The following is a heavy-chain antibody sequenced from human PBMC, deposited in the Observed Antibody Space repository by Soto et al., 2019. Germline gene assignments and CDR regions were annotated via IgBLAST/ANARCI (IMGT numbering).Heavy chain of an antibody. CDR2: INPYGGAA. CDR1: GYTFTSTW. V-gene: IGHV1-46*01. J-gene: IGHJ4*02. CDR3: ARDQSHSSAYWWLDY. D-gene: IGHD3-22*01. Sequence: QVQLVQFGAEVKKPGASVKVSCKASGYTFTSTWMHWVRQAAGQGLEWMGIINPYGGAATYAEKFQGRVTMTRDTSTATDYMELSSLRSEDTAMYYCARDQSHSSAYWWLDYWGQGTQVTVSS.